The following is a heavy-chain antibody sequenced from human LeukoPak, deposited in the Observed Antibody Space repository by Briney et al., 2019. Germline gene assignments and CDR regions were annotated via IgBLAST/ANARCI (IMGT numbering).Heavy chain of an antibody. CDR1: GGSFSGYY. CDR2: INHSGST. Sequence: PSETLSLTCAVYGGSFSGYYWSWIRQPPGKGLEWIGEINHSGSTNYNPSLKSRVTISVDTSKNQFSLKLSSVTAADTAVYYCARGVLLWFGEISTSRFQSPYYFDYWGQGTLVTVSS. D-gene: IGHD3-10*01. V-gene: IGHV4-34*01. J-gene: IGHJ4*02. CDR3: ARGVLLWFGEISTSRFQSPYYFDY.